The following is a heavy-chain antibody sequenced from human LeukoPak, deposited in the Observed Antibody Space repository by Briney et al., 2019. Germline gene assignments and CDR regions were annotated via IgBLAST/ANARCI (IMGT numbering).Heavy chain of an antibody. V-gene: IGHV1-69*06. CDR3: ARVVGLTGYSSSWYSGYYYYMDV. J-gene: IGHJ6*03. D-gene: IGHD6-13*01. CDR2: IIPIFGTT. Sequence: SVKVSCKASGGTFSSYAISWVRQAPGQGLDLMGGIIPIFGTTNYAHKFQDRVTITADKSTNTAYMELSSLRSEDTAVDYCARVVGLTGYSSSWYSGYYYYMDVWGKGTTVTVSS. CDR1: GGTFSSYA.